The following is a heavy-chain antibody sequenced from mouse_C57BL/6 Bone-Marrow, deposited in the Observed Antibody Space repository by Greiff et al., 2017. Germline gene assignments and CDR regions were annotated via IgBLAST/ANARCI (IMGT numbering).Heavy chain of an antibody. Sequence: VQLQQSGGDLVKPGGSLKLSCAASGFTFSSYGLSWVRQTPDKRLEWVATISSGCSYPYYPASVKGRFTISRDNAKNTLYLQMSSMKSEDTAMYYCARQGYYGAMDYWGQGTSVTVSS. V-gene: IGHV5-6*01. CDR2: ISSGCSYP. J-gene: IGHJ4*01. D-gene: IGHD1-1*01. CDR1: GFTFSSYG. CDR3: ARQGYYGAMDY.